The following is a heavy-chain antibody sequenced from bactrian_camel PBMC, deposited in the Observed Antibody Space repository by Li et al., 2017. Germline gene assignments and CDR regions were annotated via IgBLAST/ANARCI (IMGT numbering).Heavy chain of an antibody. CDR2: MDNVGST. Sequence: VQLVESGGGSVQAGGSLRLSCAASGVTISSDCMGWFRQPPGKEREGVAAMDNVGSTMYADSVKGRLLVTRDNAKNTVDLQMNSLKPEDTGMYYCAARGPPLDSQCPSSGSNNYWGQGTQVTVS. V-gene: IGHV3S53*01. D-gene: IGHD4*01. J-gene: IGHJ4*01. CDR3: AARGPPLDSQCPSSGSNNY. CDR1: GVTISSDC.